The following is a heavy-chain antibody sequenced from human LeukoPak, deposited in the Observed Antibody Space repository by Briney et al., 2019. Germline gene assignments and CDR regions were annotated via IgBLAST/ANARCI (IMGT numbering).Heavy chain of an antibody. J-gene: IGHJ4*02. CDR3: ARHYREYYDILTGYYKGNDY. Sequence: GASVKVSCKASGYTLTSYGISWVRQAPGQGLEWMGWISGYNGNTNYEQKLQGRVTMTTDTSTSTAYMELRSLRSDDTAVYYCARHYREYYDILTGYYKGNDYWGQGTLVTVSS. CDR2: ISGYNGNT. V-gene: IGHV1-18*01. D-gene: IGHD3-9*01. CDR1: GYTLTSYG.